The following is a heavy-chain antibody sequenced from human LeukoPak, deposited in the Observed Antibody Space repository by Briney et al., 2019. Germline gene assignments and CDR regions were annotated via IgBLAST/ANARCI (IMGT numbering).Heavy chain of an antibody. CDR1: GGSISSGGYY. CDR2: IYYSGST. Sequence: SSETLSLTCTVSGGSISSGGYYWSWIRQHPGKGLEWIGYIYYSGSTYSNPSLKSRVTISVDTSKNQFSLNLSSVTAADTAVYYCARVLVVAATPTEVNNWFDPWGQGTLVTVSS. V-gene: IGHV4-31*03. J-gene: IGHJ5*02. D-gene: IGHD2-15*01. CDR3: ARVLVVAATPTEVNNWFDP.